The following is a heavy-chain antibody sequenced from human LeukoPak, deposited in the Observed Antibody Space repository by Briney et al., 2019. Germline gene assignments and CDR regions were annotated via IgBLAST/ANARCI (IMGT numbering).Heavy chain of an antibody. V-gene: IGHV3-48*01. J-gene: IGHJ4*02. CDR3: ATTTSSGWVPFDY. D-gene: IGHD6-25*01. CDR1: GFNFYSFT. CDR2: ISSGGATI. Sequence: GGSLRLSCVASGFNFYSFTMNWVRQAPGKGLEWVSYISSGGATIYYRDSVKGRFTISRDNAKNSLYLQMNSLSAEDTAVYYCATTTSSGWVPFDYWGQGTLVAVSS.